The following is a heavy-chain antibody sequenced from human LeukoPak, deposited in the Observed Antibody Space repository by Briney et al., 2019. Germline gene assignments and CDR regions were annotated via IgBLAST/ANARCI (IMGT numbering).Heavy chain of an antibody. CDR1: GYNFNTFW. D-gene: IGHD2-15*01. Sequence: GQSLKISCEASGYNFNTFWIGWVGQMPGKGLEWMGIIYPDDSNTKYSPSFRGQVTISADKSINTAFLQWSSLKASDTAMYYCARHTPQPNVNAGTPRELPDYWGQGTLVTVSS. J-gene: IGHJ4*02. V-gene: IGHV5-51*01. CDR3: ARHTPQPNVNAGTPRELPDY. CDR2: IYPDDSNT.